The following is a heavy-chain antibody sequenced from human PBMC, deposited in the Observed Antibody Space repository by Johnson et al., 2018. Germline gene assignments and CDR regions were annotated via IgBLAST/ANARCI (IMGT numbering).Heavy chain of an antibody. Sequence: QVQLVQSGGGVVQPGRSLRLSCAASGFTFSSYGMHWVRQAPGKGLEWVAVISYDGSNKYYADSVKGRFTISRDNSKNTLYLQRNSLRAGDTALYYCARGPYSGYDYLDGESLDAFDIWGQGTMVTVSS. V-gene: IGHV3-30*03. CDR3: ARGPYSGYDYLDGESLDAFDI. D-gene: IGHD5-12*01. J-gene: IGHJ3*02. CDR2: ISYDGSNK. CDR1: GFTFSSYG.